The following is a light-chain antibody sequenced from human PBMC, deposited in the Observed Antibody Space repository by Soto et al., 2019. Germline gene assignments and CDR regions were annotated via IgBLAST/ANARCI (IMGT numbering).Light chain of an antibody. CDR1: QDITNY. CDR2: DAS. Sequence: DIQMTQSPSSLSASVGDRVTITCQASQDITNYLNWYQQKPGKAPTLLIYDASNLETGVPSRFSGSGSGTDFTFTISSLQPEDFATYYCQQYDNLPPLFGQGTKLEIK. CDR3: QQYDNLPPL. J-gene: IGKJ2*01. V-gene: IGKV1-33*01.